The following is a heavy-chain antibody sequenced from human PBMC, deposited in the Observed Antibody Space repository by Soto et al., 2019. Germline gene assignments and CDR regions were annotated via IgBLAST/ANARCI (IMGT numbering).Heavy chain of an antibody. D-gene: IGHD6-13*01. J-gene: IGHJ4*02. Sequence: EVQLLESGGGLVQPGGSLRLACVASAFTFRNYAMSWVRQAPGKGLEWGSSIVGNGKTTYYADSVKGRFTISRDNSANTVFLQMNSLRADDTALYYCAKGLVWSSTWEVDYWGQGTLVTVSS. CDR2: IVGNGKTT. CDR1: AFTFRNYA. V-gene: IGHV3-23*01. CDR3: AKGLVWSSTWEVDY.